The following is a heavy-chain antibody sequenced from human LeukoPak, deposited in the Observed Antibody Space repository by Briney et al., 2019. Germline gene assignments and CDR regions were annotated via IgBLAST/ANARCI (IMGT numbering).Heavy chain of an antibody. J-gene: IGHJ4*02. CDR1: GYTFTSYD. D-gene: IGHD3-10*01. CDR2: INPNSGGT. Sequence: ASVKVSCKASGYTFTSYDINWVRQATGQGLEWMGWINPNSGGTNYAQKFQGRVTMTRDTSISTAYMELSRLRSDDTAVYYCARAGALEILLLWFGGQGTLVTVSS. CDR3: ARAGALEILLLWF. V-gene: IGHV1-2*02.